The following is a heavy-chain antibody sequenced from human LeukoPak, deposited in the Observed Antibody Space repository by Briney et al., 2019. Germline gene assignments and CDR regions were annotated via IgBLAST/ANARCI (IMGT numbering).Heavy chain of an antibody. CDR1: GFTFSSYG. J-gene: IGHJ4*02. D-gene: IGHD3-22*01. CDR3: AGGAGRYYDSRGYYIDL. Sequence: PGGSLRLSCAASGFTFSSYGMHWVRQAPGKGLEWVAYIRDDGSNNYYADSVKGRFTISRDNSKNTLYLQMNSLRAEDTAVYYCAGGAGRYYDSRGYYIDLWGQGTLVTVSS. CDR2: IRDDGSNN. V-gene: IGHV3-30*02.